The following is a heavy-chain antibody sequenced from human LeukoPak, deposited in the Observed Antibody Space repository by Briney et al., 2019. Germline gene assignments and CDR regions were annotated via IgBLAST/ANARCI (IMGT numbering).Heavy chain of an antibody. V-gene: IGHV1-8*03. CDR1: GYTFTSYD. Sequence: GASVKVSCKASGYTFTSYDINWVRQATGQGLEWMGSMNPNSGNTGYAQKFQGRVTITRNTSISTAYMELSSLRSEDTAVYYCARAYSSGWYGGRVNFDYWGQGTLVTVSS. CDR2: MNPNSGNT. J-gene: IGHJ4*02. CDR3: ARAYSSGWYGGRVNFDY. D-gene: IGHD6-19*01.